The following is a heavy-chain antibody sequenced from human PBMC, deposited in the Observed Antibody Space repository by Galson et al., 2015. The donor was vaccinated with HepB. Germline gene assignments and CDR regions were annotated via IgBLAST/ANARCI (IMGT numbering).Heavy chain of an antibody. Sequence: SVKVSCKASGGTFSSYAISWVRQAPGQGLEWMGRIIPIFGIANYAQKFQGRVTITADKSTSTAYMELSSLRSEDTAVYYCARVGGGCSGGSCYFDYFDYWGQGTLVTVSS. J-gene: IGHJ4*02. CDR1: GGTFSSYA. V-gene: IGHV1-69*04. CDR3: ARVGGGCSGGSCYFDYFDY. D-gene: IGHD2-15*01. CDR2: IIPIFGIA.